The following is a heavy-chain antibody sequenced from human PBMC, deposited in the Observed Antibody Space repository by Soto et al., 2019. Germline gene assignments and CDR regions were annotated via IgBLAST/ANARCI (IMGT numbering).Heavy chain of an antibody. Sequence: PSETLSLTCTVSGGSISSGGYYWSWIRQHPGKGLEWIGYIYYSGSTYYNPSLKSRVTISVDTSKNQFSLKLSSVTAADTAVYYCARASDYYDYVWGSYRPNWFDPWGQGTLVTVS. V-gene: IGHV4-31*03. CDR3: ARASDYYDYVWGSYRPNWFDP. J-gene: IGHJ5*02. CDR1: GGSISSGGYY. CDR2: IYYSGST. D-gene: IGHD3-16*02.